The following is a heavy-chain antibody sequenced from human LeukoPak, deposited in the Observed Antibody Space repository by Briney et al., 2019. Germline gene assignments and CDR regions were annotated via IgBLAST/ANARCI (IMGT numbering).Heavy chain of an antibody. CDR3: AKLIRDVTIYDV. CDR1: GFTFSSYA. J-gene: IGHJ2*01. CDR2: ISYDGSNK. D-gene: IGHD3-16*01. Sequence: PGGSLRLSCAASGFTFSSYAMHWVRQAPGKGLEWVAVISYDGSNKYYADSVKGRFTISRDNSKNTLYLQMNYLRVDDTAVYYCAKLIRDVTIYDVWGRGALVTVSS. V-gene: IGHV3-30*04.